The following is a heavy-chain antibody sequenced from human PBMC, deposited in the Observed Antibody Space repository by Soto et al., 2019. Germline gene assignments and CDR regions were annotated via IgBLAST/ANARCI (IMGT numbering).Heavy chain of an antibody. J-gene: IGHJ4*02. Sequence: QPGGSLRLSCAASGFTFSNYAMHWVRQAPGKGLEWVALTSYDGNNEYYTDSVKGRFTTSRDNSKNTLFLQMNSPRPEDTAVYYCAKDKGVFNWATSYFDYWGQGALVTVSS. CDR2: TSYDGNNE. D-gene: IGHD1-1*01. CDR1: GFTFSNYA. V-gene: IGHV3-30*18. CDR3: AKDKGVFNWATSYFDY.